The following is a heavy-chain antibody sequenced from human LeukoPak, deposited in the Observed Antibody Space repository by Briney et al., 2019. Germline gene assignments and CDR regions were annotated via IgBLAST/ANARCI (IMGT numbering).Heavy chain of an antibody. V-gene: IGHV1-3*01. CDR3: ARDSQKYYYGSGSYYYFDY. Sequence: ASVKVSCKASGYTFTSYAMHWVRQAPGQRLEWMGWINAGNGNTKYSQEFQGRVTITRDTSASTVYMELSRLRSDDTAVYYCARDSQKYYYGSGSYYYFDYWGQGTLVTVSS. J-gene: IGHJ4*02. D-gene: IGHD3-10*01. CDR2: INAGNGNT. CDR1: GYTFTSYA.